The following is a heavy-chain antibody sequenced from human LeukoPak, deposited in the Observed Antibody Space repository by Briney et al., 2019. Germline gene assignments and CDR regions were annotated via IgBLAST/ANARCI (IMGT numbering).Heavy chain of an antibody. Sequence: SETLSLTCTVSGGSVSSSSYYWGWIRQPPGKGLEWIGSIYYSGSTYYNPSLKSRVTISVDTSKNQFSLKLSSVTAADTAVYYCAGQRIGPSFDYWGQGTLVTVSS. CDR2: IYYSGST. CDR3: AGQRIGPSFDY. V-gene: IGHV4-39*07. J-gene: IGHJ4*02. CDR1: GGSVSSSSYY. D-gene: IGHD2/OR15-2a*01.